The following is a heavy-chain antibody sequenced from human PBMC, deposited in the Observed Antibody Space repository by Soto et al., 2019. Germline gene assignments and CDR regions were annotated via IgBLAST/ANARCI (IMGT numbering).Heavy chain of an antibody. D-gene: IGHD1-7*01. V-gene: IGHV1-18*04. J-gene: IGHJ4*02. CDR2: ISTYNGNT. CDR1: GYTFTSYG. CDR3: ARDTRWGTRVFDY. Sequence: ASVKVSCNASGYTFTSYGIGCVRQAPGQGLEWMGWISTYNGNTNYAQKLQGRVTMTTDTSTSTAYMELRSLRSDDTAVYYCARDTRWGTRVFDYWGQGTLVTVSS.